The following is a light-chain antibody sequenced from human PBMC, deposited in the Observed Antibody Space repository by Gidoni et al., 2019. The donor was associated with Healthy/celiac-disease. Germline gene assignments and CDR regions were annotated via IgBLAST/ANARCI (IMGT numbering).Light chain of an antibody. J-gene: IGKJ2*01. CDR2: DAS. Sequence: IVLTQSPATLSLSPGERATLPCRASQSVSSYLAWYQQKPGQAPRLLIYDASNRATGIPARFSGSGSGTDFTLTISSLEPEDVAVYYCQQRSNWPPMYTFGQGTKLEIK. V-gene: IGKV3-11*01. CDR3: QQRSNWPPMYT. CDR1: QSVSSY.